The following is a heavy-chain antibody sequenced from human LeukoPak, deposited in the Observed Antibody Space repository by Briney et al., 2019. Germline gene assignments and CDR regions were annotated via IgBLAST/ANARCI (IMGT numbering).Heavy chain of an antibody. CDR2: ISGSGGST. Sequence: GGSLRLSCAASGFTFSSYAMSWVRQAPGKGLEWVSAISGSGGSTYYADSVKGRFTISRDNSKNTLYLQMNGLRAEDTAVYYCAKDLAHCTNGVCSFGFDYWGQGTLVTVSS. CDR3: AKDLAHCTNGVCSFGFDY. J-gene: IGHJ4*02. D-gene: IGHD2-8*01. V-gene: IGHV3-23*01. CDR1: GFTFSSYA.